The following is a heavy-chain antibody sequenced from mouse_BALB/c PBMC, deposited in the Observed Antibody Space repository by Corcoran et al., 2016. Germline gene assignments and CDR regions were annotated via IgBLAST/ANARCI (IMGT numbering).Heavy chain of an antibody. CDR3: ASGTYYFDY. CDR1: GYSITSGYY. J-gene: IGHJ2*01. Sequence: DVQLQESGPGLVQPSQSLSLTCSVTGYSITSGYYWNWIRQFPGNKLEWMGYISYDGSNNYNPSLKNRISITRDTSKNQFFLKLNSVTTEDTATYYCASGTYYFDYWGQGTTLTVSS. CDR2: ISYDGSN. V-gene: IGHV3-6*02. D-gene: IGHD4-1*01.